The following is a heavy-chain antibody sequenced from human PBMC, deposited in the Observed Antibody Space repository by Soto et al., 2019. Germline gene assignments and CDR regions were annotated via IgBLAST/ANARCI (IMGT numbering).Heavy chain of an antibody. V-gene: IGHV3-21*01. CDR3: ARDKGAGDGSDALDI. Sequence: GGSLRLSCAASGFTFSSYSMNWVRQAPGKGLEWVSSISSSSSYIYYADSVKGRFTISRDNAKNSLYLQMNSLRAEDTAVYYCARDKGAGDGSDALDIWGQGTMVTVSS. CDR1: GFTFSSYS. D-gene: IGHD3-16*01. J-gene: IGHJ3*02. CDR2: ISSSSSYI.